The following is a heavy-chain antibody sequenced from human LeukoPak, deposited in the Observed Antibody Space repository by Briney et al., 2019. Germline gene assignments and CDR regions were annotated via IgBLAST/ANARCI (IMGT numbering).Heavy chain of an antibody. CDR2: INPNSGGT. CDR1: GYTFTGYY. CDR3: ARDRSKWELLTPHDAFDI. V-gene: IGHV1-2*02. Sequence: ASVKVSCKASGYTFTGYYMHWVRQAPGQGLEWMGWINPNSGGTNYAQKFQGRVTMTRDTSISTAYMELSRLRSDDTAVYYCARDRSKWELLTPHDAFDIWGQRTMVTVSS. D-gene: IGHD1-26*01. J-gene: IGHJ3*02.